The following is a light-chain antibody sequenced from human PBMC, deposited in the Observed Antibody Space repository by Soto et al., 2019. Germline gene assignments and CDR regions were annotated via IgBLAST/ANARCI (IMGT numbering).Light chain of an antibody. Sequence: IQMTQSPSSLSASVGDRVTITCRASQIIDTYLNWYQQKPGKAPKLLISSASSLQGGVPSRFSGSGSGTDFTLTISGLQAEDSSTYYCQQSASNPTFCHGTRLEIK. J-gene: IGKJ5*01. CDR2: SAS. V-gene: IGKV1-39*01. CDR3: QQSASNPT. CDR1: QIIDTY.